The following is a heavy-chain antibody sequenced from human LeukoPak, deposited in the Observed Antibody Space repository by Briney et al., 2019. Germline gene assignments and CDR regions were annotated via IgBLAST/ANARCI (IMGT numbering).Heavy chain of an antibody. J-gene: IGHJ4*02. CDR2: IYPGDSDT. CDR3: ARQGCVWPPGEPRPDDSSSCPGDY. Sequence: GESLKISCKGSGYSFSTHWIGWVRQVPGKGLEWVGIIYPGDSDTRYSPPFQGQVTISADKSISTAYLQWSSLKASDTAMYYCARQGCVWPPGEPRPDDSSSCPGDYWGQGTLVTVSS. CDR1: GYSFSTHW. D-gene: IGHD3-22*01. V-gene: IGHV5-51*01.